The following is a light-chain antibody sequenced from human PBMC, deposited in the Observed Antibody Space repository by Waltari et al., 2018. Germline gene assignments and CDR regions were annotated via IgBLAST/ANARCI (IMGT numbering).Light chain of an antibody. Sequence: EIVMTQPPATLSMSPGDSATLSCRASQNITARLAWYQQKPGQAPRLLLFGASTRASGVPGRFSGSGSGTEFILTISSLQSEDSAIYYCQQYKNWRTFGQGTKVEIK. V-gene: IGKV3-15*01. J-gene: IGKJ1*01. CDR3: QQYKNWRT. CDR1: QNITAR. CDR2: GAS.